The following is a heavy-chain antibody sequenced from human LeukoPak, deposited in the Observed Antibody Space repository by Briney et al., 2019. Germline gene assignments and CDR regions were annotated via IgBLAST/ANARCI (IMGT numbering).Heavy chain of an antibody. CDR2: ISGSGGRT. Sequence: GGSLRLSCAASGFTFSSYAMSWVRQAPGKGMEWVSAISGSGGRTYYADSVKARFTISRHNSKNTLSLQMTSLRAEDTAVYYCAKDRPDYWGQGTLVTVSS. CDR1: GFTFSSYA. J-gene: IGHJ4*02. CDR3: AKDRPDY. V-gene: IGHV3-23*01.